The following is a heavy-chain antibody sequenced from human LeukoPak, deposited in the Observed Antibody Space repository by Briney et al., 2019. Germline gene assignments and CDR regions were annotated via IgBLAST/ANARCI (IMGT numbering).Heavy chain of an antibody. Sequence: SETLSLTCTVSGGSISSYYWSWIRQPPGKGMEWIGYIYYSGRTNYNPSLKSRVTISVDTSKNQFSLKLSSVTAADTAVYYCARGYCSGGTCYGYFDLWGRGTLVTVSS. V-gene: IGHV4-59*08. D-gene: IGHD2-15*01. J-gene: IGHJ2*01. CDR3: ARGYCSGGTCYGYFDL. CDR1: GGSISSYY. CDR2: IYYSGRT.